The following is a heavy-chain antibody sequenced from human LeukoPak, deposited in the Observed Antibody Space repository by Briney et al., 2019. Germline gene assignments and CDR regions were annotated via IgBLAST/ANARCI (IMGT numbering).Heavy chain of an antibody. CDR1: GFTFSGYD. J-gene: IGHJ4*02. Sequence: GGSLTLSCAPYGFTFSGYDMHWARQATGKGLEWVSAIGTAGDTYYPASLKGRSTHARENAKNSLYLQMNSLRAGDTAVYYCARGPGGSGWEFDYWGQGTLVTVSS. D-gene: IGHD6-19*01. CDR2: IGTAGDT. V-gene: IGHV3-13*01. CDR3: ARGPGGSGWEFDY.